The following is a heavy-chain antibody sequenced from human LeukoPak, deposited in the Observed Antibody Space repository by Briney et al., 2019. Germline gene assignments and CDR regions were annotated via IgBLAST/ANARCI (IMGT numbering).Heavy chain of an antibody. CDR1: GYTFTSYG. CDR3: ARDSRQAAAGTVYY. J-gene: IGHJ4*02. V-gene: IGHV1-18*01. D-gene: IGHD6-13*01. CDR2: ISAYNGNT. Sequence: ASVKVPCKASGYTFTSYGISWVRQAPGQGLEWMGWISAYNGNTNYAQKLQGRVTMTTDTSTSTAYMELRSLRSDDTAVYYCARDSRQAAAGTVYYWGQGTLVTVSS.